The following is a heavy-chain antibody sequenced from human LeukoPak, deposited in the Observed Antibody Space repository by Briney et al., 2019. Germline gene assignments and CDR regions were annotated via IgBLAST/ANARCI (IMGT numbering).Heavy chain of an antibody. D-gene: IGHD6-19*01. CDR3: ARGFPYSSGWAIDY. CDR1: GGSFSGYY. CDR2: INHSGST. J-gene: IGHJ4*02. Sequence: PSETLSLTCAVYGGSFSGYYWSWIRQPPGKGLEWIGEINHSGSTNYNPSLKSRVTISVDTSKNQFSLKLSSVTAADTALYYCARGFPYSSGWAIDYWGQGTLVTVSS. V-gene: IGHV4-34*01.